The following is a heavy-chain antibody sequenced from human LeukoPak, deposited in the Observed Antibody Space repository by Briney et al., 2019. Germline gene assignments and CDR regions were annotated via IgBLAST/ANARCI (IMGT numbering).Heavy chain of an antibody. J-gene: IGHJ4*02. V-gene: IGHV4-4*07. Sequence: SETLSLTCTVSGGSISSYYWSWIRQPAGKGLEWIGRIYTSGSTNYNPSLKSRVTMSVDTSKNQFSLKLSSVTAADTAVYYCAREARCSSTSCYDDGLDYWGQGTLVTVSS. CDR3: AREARCSSTSCYDDGLDY. CDR1: GGSISSYY. CDR2: IYTSGST. D-gene: IGHD2-2*01.